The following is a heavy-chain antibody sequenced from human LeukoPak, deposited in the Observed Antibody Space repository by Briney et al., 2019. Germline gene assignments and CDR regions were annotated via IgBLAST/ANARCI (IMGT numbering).Heavy chain of an antibody. Sequence: GGSLRLSCAASGFTFSSYAMHWVRQAPGKGLEYVSAISSNGGSTYYANSVKGRFTISRDNSKNTLYLQMGSLRAEDMAVYYCAKLYSSSSRDAFDIWGQGTMVTVSS. CDR3: AKLYSSSSRDAFDI. CDR1: GFTFSSYA. D-gene: IGHD6-6*01. J-gene: IGHJ3*02. CDR2: ISSNGGST. V-gene: IGHV3-64*01.